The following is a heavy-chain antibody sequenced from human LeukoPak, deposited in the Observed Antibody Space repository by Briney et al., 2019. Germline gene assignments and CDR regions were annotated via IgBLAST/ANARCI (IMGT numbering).Heavy chain of an antibody. D-gene: IGHD3-16*01. CDR1: GGTFSSYA. J-gene: IGHJ4*02. CDR3: ARSLGTTFGADY. Sequence: SVKVSCKASGGTFSSYAISWVRQAPAQGLEWMGRIIPIFGIANYAQKFQGRVTITADKSTSTAYMELSSLRSEDTAVYYCARSLGTTFGADYWGQGTLVTVSS. CDR2: IIPIFGIA. V-gene: IGHV1-69*04.